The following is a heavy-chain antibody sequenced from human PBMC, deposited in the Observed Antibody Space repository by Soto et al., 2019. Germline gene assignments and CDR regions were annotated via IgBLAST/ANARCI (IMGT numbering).Heavy chain of an antibody. CDR2: ISAYNGNT. Sequence: QVQLVQSGAEVKKPGASVKVSCKASGYTFTSYGISWVRQAPGQGLEWMGWISAYNGNTNYAQKLQGRVRMTTGTPTSQAEMELRRQRSDDTDVYYCSGEGQWLVSGQGLGFDYWGQGTLVTVCS. CDR1: GYTFTSYG. CDR3: SGEGQWLVSGQGLGFDY. D-gene: IGHD6-19*01. V-gene: IGHV1-18*01. J-gene: IGHJ4*02.